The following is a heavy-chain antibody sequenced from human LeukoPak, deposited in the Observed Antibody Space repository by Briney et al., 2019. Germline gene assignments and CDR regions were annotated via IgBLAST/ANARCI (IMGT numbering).Heavy chain of an antibody. D-gene: IGHD3-10*01. V-gene: IGHV3-23*01. J-gene: IGHJ4*02. CDR3: AKRNYFGAGTYSFDF. CDR2: LTGSGGST. CDR1: GFTFSNFG. Sequence: GGSLRLSCTASGFTFSNFGMSWVRQAPGKGLEWVSHLTGSGGSTYYAGSVKGRFTISRDNSKNTLYLQMNSLRAEDTAVYYCAKRNYFGAGTYSFDFWGQGTLITVSS.